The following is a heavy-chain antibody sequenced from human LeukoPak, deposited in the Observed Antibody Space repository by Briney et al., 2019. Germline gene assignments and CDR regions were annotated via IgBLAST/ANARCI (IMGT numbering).Heavy chain of an antibody. D-gene: IGHD4-11*01. CDR3: ARRSRLYKHVTTGFQDY. V-gene: IGHV4-39*01. Sequence: SETLSLTCNVSGDYITTTNYYWAWIRQPPGKGLEWIASVFYSGTTYYNPSLKSRVVISMDTSRKQISLRLSSVTATDTAIYYCARRSRLYKHVTTGFQDYWVQGTLVTVSS. CDR1: GDYITTTNYY. J-gene: IGHJ4*02. CDR2: VFYSGTT.